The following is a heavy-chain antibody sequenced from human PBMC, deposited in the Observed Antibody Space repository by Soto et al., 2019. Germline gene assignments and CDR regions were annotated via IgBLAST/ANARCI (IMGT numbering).Heavy chain of an antibody. CDR2: IGVGSGNT. CDR3: AAEDGSGYWGG. D-gene: IGHD3-22*01. V-gene: IGHV1-58*01. J-gene: IGHJ4*02. CDR1: GFRFTSSG. Sequence: SVKVSCKASGFRFTSSGVQWVRQARGQRLEWIGWIGVGSGNTNYAQKLQERVTNSSDMSTSTAYMEPSSLRSEDTAQYYCAAEDGSGYWGGWGQGTLVTVSS.